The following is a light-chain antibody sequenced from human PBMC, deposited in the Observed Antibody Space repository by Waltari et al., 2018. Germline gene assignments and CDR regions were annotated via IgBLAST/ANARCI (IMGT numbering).Light chain of an antibody. CDR2: DAS. Sequence: EIVLTQSPGTLSLSPGERATLSCRASQSVSRFLAWYQQKPGQAPRLLIYDASTRGTGIPDRFSSSGSGTDFSLTISRLEPEDFAVYYCQKYGTLPATFGQGTKVEVK. CDR3: QKYGTLPAT. J-gene: IGKJ1*01. V-gene: IGKV3-20*01. CDR1: QSVSRF.